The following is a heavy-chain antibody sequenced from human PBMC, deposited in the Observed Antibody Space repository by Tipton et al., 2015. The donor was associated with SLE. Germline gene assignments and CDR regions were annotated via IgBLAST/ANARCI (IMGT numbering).Heavy chain of an antibody. CDR1: GGSFSGYY. Sequence: TLSLTCAVYGGSFSGYYWSWIRQPPGKGLEWIGEINHSGSTNYNPSLKSRVTISVDTSKNQFSLKLSSVTAADTAVYYCARGAGMGDRGYFDLWGRGTLVTVSS. J-gene: IGHJ2*01. D-gene: IGHD3-16*01. CDR3: ARGAGMGDRGYFDL. CDR2: INHSGST. V-gene: IGHV4-34*01.